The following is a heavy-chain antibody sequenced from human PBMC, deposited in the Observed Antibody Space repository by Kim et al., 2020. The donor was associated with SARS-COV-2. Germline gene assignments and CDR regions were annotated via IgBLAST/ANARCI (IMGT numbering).Heavy chain of an antibody. D-gene: IGHD5-18*01. Sequence: SETLSLTCTVSGGSISSYYWSWIRQPPGKGLEWIGYIYYSGSTNYNPSLKSRVTISVDTSKNQFSLKLSSVTAADTAVYYCARVALRDTAMVNYYYGMDVWGQGTTVTVSS. CDR1: GGSISSYY. V-gene: IGHV4-59*13. J-gene: IGHJ6*02. CDR2: IYYSGST. CDR3: ARVALRDTAMVNYYYGMDV.